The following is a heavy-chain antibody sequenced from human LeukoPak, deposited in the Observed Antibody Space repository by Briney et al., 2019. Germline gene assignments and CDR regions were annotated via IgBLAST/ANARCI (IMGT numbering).Heavy chain of an antibody. Sequence: SVKVSCKASGGTFSSYTISWVRQAPGQGLEWMGRIIPIFGTANYAQKFQGRVTITTDESTSTAYMELSSLRSEDTAVYYCARGPPDLSGYSDYWGQGTLVTVSS. J-gene: IGHJ4*02. CDR3: ARGPPDLSGYSDY. CDR1: GGTFSSYT. D-gene: IGHD3-22*01. CDR2: IIPIFGTA. V-gene: IGHV1-69*05.